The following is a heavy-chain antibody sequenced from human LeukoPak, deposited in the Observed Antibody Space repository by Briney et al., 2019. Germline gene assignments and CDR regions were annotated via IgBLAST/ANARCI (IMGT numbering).Heavy chain of an antibody. CDR2: IYYSDNT. Sequence: SETLSHTCTVSGISISSYFWSWIRQPPGKGLEWIGYIYYSDNTNYNSSLKSRVTISEDTSKNQFSLNLTSVTAADTAVYFCAGGNFYRSGGHPYHFHYSGQGTLVTVPS. J-gene: IGHJ4*02. CDR3: AGGNFYRSGGHPYHFHY. CDR1: GISISSYF. D-gene: IGHD2-15*01. V-gene: IGHV4-59*01.